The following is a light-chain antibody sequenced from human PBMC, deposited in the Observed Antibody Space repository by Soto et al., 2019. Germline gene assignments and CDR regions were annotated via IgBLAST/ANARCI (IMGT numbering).Light chain of an antibody. CDR3: AAWDDSLNGPV. J-gene: IGLJ7*01. CDR1: SSNIGSNT. Sequence: QLVLTQPPSASGTPGQRVTISCSGSSSNIGSNTVNWYQQLPGTAPKLLIYNNNQRPSGVPDRFSGSESGTSASLAISGLQSDDEADYYCAAWDDSLNGPVFGGGTQLTVL. V-gene: IGLV1-44*01. CDR2: NNN.